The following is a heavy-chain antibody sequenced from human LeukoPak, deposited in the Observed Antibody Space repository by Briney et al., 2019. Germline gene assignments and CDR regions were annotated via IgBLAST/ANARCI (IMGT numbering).Heavy chain of an antibody. CDR2: IKQDGSEK. D-gene: IGHD3-22*01. CDR3: ARDSPYYYDSSGYYSYDDAFDI. J-gene: IGHJ3*02. V-gene: IGHV3-7*01. CDR1: RFTFSSYW. Sequence: PGGSLRLSCAASRFTFSSYWMSWVRQAPGKGLEWVANIKQDGSEKYYVDSVKGRFTISRDNAKNSLYLQMNSLRAEDTAVYYCARDSPYYYDSSGYYSYDDAFDIWGQGTMVTVSS.